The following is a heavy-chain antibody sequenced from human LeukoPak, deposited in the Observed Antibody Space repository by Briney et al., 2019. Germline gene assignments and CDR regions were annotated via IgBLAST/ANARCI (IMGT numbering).Heavy chain of an antibody. Sequence: GGSLRLSCAASGFTFSDYYMSWIRQAPGKGLEWVSSISRGGNSKYYADSVKGRFSISRDNAKKSLYLQMNSLTAEDTAVYYCARDQYLDYWGQGTLVTVSS. CDR3: ARDQYLDY. V-gene: IGHV3-11*01. CDR1: GFTFSDYY. CDR2: ISRGGNSK. J-gene: IGHJ4*02.